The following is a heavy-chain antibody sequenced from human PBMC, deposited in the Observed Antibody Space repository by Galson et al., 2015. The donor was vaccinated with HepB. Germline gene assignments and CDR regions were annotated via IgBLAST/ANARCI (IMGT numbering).Heavy chain of an antibody. D-gene: IGHD3-10*01. CDR3: ARVGRYYDSGSQGFWFFDL. Sequence: CAISGDSVSSNSAAWNWIRQSPSRGLEWLGRTYYRSTWYHDYALSVQSRITINPDTSKNQFSLHLSSVTPEDTAMYYCARVGRYYDSGSQGFWFFDLWGRGTLVTVSS. J-gene: IGHJ2*01. CDR1: GDSVSSNSAA. CDR2: TYYRSTWYH. V-gene: IGHV6-1*01.